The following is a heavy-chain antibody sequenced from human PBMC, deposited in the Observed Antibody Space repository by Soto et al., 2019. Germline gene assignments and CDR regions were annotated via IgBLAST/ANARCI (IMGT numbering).Heavy chain of an antibody. CDR1: GGTFSSYT. Sequence: QVQLVQSGAEVKKPGSSVKVSCKASGGTFSSYTISWVRQAPGQGLEWMGRIIPILGIPNYVQKVQGRVTITADKCPSTAYMELSSLTSGDTAVYYCAWEIAVAGNTSVVFDIWGQGTIVTVSS. CDR3: AWEIAVAGNTSVVFDI. J-gene: IGHJ3*02. D-gene: IGHD6-19*01. V-gene: IGHV1-69*02. CDR2: IIPILGIP.